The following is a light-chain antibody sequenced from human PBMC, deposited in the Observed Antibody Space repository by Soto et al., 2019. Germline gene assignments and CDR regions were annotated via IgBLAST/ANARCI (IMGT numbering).Light chain of an antibody. CDR1: SSNIGDNY. Sequence: QSVLNQPPSASGTPGQRVTISCSGSSSNIGDNYVYWYPQLPGTAPKVLIQKNNERPSAVPDRFSRSKSGTSASLAISGLRSEDEADYYCATWDVSLSGVVFGGGTKLTVL. CDR3: ATWDVSLSGVV. V-gene: IGLV1-47*01. J-gene: IGLJ2*01. CDR2: KNN.